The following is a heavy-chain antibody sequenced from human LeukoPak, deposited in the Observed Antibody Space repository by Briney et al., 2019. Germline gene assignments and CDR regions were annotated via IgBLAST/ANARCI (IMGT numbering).Heavy chain of an antibody. V-gene: IGHV4-39*01. CDR1: GGSIRMSTYY. CDR2: IYHSGST. Sequence: PSQSLSLTRSVSGGSIRMSTYYWGWIRPPPGKGRGWSGSIYHSGSTHSNPSLRGRVTMSVDTSKNQLTLNATAVTAADAAVYYCVTNGTVTVAGTKSNYFDYWGQGALVTVSS. D-gene: IGHD6-19*01. CDR3: VTNGTVTVAGTKSNYFDY. J-gene: IGHJ4*02.